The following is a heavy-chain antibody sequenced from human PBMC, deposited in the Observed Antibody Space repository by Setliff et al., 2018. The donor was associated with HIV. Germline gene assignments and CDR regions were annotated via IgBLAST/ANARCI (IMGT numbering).Heavy chain of an antibody. D-gene: IGHD3-16*01. CDR2: ILPLLGST. V-gene: IGHV1-69*13. CDR1: DYPFSNFG. CDR3: AGDKGGMPEHHYLDY. Sequence: SVKVSCKASDYPFSNFGISWVRQAPGQGLEWIGGILPLLGSTNYAQKFQDRVTITADEFTNTAYMELKSLTSGDTAVYYCAGDKGGMPEHHYLDYWGQGTLVTVSS. J-gene: IGHJ4*02.